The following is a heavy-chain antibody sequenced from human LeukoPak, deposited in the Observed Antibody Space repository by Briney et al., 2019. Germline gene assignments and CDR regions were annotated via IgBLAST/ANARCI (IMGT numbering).Heavy chain of an antibody. CDR3: AKNFPSFYYDSSGFT. D-gene: IGHD3-22*01. Sequence: GGSLRLSCAASGFTFSSYAMSWVRQAPGKGLEWVSAISGSGGSTYYADSVKGRFTISRDNSKDTMYLQMNSLRAEDTAVYYCAKNFPSFYYDSSGFTWGQGTLVTVSS. V-gene: IGHV3-23*01. CDR1: GFTFSSYA. J-gene: IGHJ5*02. CDR2: ISGSGGST.